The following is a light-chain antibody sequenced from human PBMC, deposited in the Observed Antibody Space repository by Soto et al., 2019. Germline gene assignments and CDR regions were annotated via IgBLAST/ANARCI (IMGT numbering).Light chain of an antibody. CDR2: SAS. CDR1: QTINNY. Sequence: DIQMTQSPSSPSASLGDRVTITCRASQTINNYLHWYQQRPGEAPKLLMYSASNLQTGVPPRFSGSGSGTHFTLTISSLQPEDFATYYCQQSSSTPHTFGQGTIVEIK. J-gene: IGKJ2*01. CDR3: QQSSSTPHT. V-gene: IGKV1-39*01.